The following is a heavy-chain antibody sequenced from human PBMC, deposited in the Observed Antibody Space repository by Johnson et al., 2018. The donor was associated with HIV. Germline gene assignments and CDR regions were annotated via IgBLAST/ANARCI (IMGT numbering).Heavy chain of an antibody. D-gene: IGHD1/OR15-1a*01. J-gene: IGHJ3*02. CDR3: ARGGLGFQNIHDPFDI. CDR2: LTPSGGGT. Sequence: VQLVESGGGLVQPGGSLRLSCAASGFTFSTYAMSWVRQAPGKGPEWVSALTPSGGGTYYADSVKGRFTISRDNSKNTLYLQLNSLRAEDTALYYCARGGLGFQNIHDPFDIWGQGTMVTVSS. CDR1: GFTFSTYA. V-gene: IGHV3-23*04.